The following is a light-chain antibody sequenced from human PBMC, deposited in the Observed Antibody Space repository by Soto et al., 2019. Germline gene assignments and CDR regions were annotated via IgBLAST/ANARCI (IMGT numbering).Light chain of an antibody. V-gene: IGKV1-33*01. CDR3: QQYANMPLT. CDR2: DAS. CDR1: HDITTL. J-gene: IGKJ4*01. Sequence: DIHVTQSPTSLSASVGDRVTITCQASHDITTLLNWYRHRPGKAPELLIFDASHLEIGVSSRFSGSGSGTYFTFTISSLQTEDFATYYCQQYANMPLTFGGGTKVEIK.